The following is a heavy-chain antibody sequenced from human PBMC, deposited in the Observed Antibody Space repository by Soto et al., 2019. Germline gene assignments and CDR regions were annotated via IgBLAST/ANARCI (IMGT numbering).Heavy chain of an antibody. V-gene: IGHV1-69*13. CDR3: ARAXAPPDYDFWSGSPWFDP. D-gene: IGHD3-3*01. CDR2: IIPIFGTA. Sequence: SVKVSCKASGGTFSSCAISWVRQAPGRGLEWMGGIIPIFGTANYAQKFQGRVTITADESTSTAYMELSSLRSEDTAVYYCARAXAPPDYDFWSGSPWFDPWGQGTLVTVSS. J-gene: IGHJ5*02. CDR1: GGTFSSCA.